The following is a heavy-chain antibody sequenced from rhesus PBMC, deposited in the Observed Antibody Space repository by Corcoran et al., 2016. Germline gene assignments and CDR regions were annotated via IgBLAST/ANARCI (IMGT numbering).Heavy chain of an antibody. CDR3: ASRRISGLDY. D-gene: IGHD1-1-1*01. CDR2: IYGIGGST. V-gene: IGHV4-160*01. Sequence: QVQLQASGPGLVKPSEPLSLTCAVAGGSISGYYWSCFRQPPGKGREWIGRIYGIGGSTDYNPSLKSRVTISTDTSKNQFSLKLSAVTAADTAVYYCASRRISGLDYWGQGVLVTVSS. CDR1: GGSISGYY. J-gene: IGHJ4*01.